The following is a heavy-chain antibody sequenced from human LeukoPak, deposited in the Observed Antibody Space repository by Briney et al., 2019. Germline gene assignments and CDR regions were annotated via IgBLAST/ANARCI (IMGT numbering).Heavy chain of an antibody. Sequence: PSETLSLNCAVYGGSFSGYYWSWIRQPPGKGLEWIGEINHSGSTNYNPSLKSRVTISVDTSKNQFSLKLSSVTAADTAVYYCARGPDGDVLMVYATFDYWGQGTLVTVSS. D-gene: IGHD2-8*01. CDR1: GGSFSGYY. CDR2: INHSGST. J-gene: IGHJ4*02. V-gene: IGHV4-34*01. CDR3: ARGPDGDVLMVYATFDY.